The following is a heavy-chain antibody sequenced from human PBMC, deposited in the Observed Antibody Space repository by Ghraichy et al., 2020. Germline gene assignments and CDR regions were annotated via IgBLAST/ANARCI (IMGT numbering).Heavy chain of an antibody. CDR1: GFTFSSYA. D-gene: IGHD4-17*01. CDR2: ISYDGSNK. CDR3: AREVNTVTGVY. V-gene: IGHV3-30-3*01. J-gene: IGHJ4*02. Sequence: LSLTCAASGFTFSSYAMHWVRQAPGKGLEWVAVISYDGSNKYYADSVKGRFTISRDNSKNTLHLQMNSLRAEDTAVYYCAREVNTVTGVYWGQGTLVTVSS.